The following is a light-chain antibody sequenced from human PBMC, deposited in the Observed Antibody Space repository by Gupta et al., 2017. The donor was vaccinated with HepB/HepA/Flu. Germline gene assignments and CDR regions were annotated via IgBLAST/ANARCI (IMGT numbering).Light chain of an antibody. CDR3: HLYNGLWWT. CDR1: QSISSW. J-gene: IGKJ1*01. CDR2: KAS. V-gene: IGKV1-5*03. Sequence: DIQMTQSPSTLSASVGDRVTITCRASQSISSWLAWYQQKPGKAPKLLIYKASSLESGVPSRFSGSGSVTEFTLTIISLHPDHFATYYFHLYNGLWWTFGQGVKLEI.